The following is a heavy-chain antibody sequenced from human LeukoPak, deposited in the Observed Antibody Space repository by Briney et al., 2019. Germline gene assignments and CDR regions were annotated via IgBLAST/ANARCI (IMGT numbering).Heavy chain of an antibody. CDR3: ASIYSSRHGLLFDY. CDR2: IIPILGIA. V-gene: IGHV1-69*04. Sequence: VASVKVSCKASEGTFSSYAISWVRQAPGQGLEWMGRIIPILGIANYAQKFQGRVTITADKSTSTAYMELSSLRSEDTAVYYCASIYSSRHGLLFDYWGQGTLVTVSS. J-gene: IGHJ4*02. CDR1: EGTFSSYA. D-gene: IGHD6-19*01.